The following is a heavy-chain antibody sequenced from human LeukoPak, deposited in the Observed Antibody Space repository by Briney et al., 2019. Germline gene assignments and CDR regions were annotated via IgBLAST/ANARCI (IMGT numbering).Heavy chain of an antibody. J-gene: IGHJ4*02. CDR1: GYTFTSYG. V-gene: IGHV1-18*01. D-gene: IGHD3-22*01. CDR2: ISAYNGNT. CDR3: ARFRWDSSGYYGEFDY. Sequence: ASVKVSCKASGYTFTSYGISWVRQAPGQGLEWMGWISAYNGNTNYAQKLQGRVTTTTDTSTSTAYMELRSLRSDDTAVYYCARFRWDSSGYYGEFDYWGQGTLVTVSS.